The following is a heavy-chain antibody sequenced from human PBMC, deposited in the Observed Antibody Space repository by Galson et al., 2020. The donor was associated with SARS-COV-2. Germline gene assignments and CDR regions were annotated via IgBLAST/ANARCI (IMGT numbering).Heavy chain of an antibody. CDR3: ARVVGATPSDY. Sequence: GESLKISCKASGYTFTTYGFIWVRQAPGQGLEWMGWISAYNGNTNYPQRLQGRVTMTTDTSTSTAYMELTSLRSDDTAVYYCARVVGATPSDYWGQGTLVTVSS. CDR1: GYTFTTYG. V-gene: IGHV1-18*01. CDR2: ISAYNGNT. D-gene: IGHD1-26*01. J-gene: IGHJ4*02.